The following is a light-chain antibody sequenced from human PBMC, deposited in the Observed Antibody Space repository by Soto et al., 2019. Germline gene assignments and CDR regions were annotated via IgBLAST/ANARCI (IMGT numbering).Light chain of an antibody. J-gene: IGLJ1*01. V-gene: IGLV2-8*01. CDR2: EVN. CDR1: SSDVGGYNY. CDR3: SSYAGSSNV. Sequence: QSVLTQPPSASGSPGQSVAISCTGTSSDVGGYNYVSWYQHHPGKAPNLMIYEVNKRPSGVPDRFSGSKSGNTASLTVSALQAEDEADYYCSSYAGSSNVFGTGTKVTVL.